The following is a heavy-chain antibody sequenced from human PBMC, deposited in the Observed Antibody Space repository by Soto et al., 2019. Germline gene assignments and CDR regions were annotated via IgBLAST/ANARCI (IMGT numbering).Heavy chain of an antibody. CDR2: ISGGGDTT. CDR3: AKGRGGSGSLTPRVDF. V-gene: IGHV3-23*01. Sequence: EVQLLDSGGGLVQPGGSLRLSCAASGFTFNNYAMTWVRKAPVKWLEWVSAISGGGDTTSYADSVKGRFTVSRDGSKNTLYLQMSSLRAEDTALYYCAKGRGGSGSLTPRVDFWGQGTLVTVSS. CDR1: GFTFNNYA. D-gene: IGHD3-10*01. J-gene: IGHJ4*02.